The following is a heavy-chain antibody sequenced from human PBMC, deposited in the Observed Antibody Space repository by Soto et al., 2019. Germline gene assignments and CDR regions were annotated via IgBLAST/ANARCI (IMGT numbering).Heavy chain of an antibody. Sequence: EGQLLESGGGLVQPGGSLRLSCAASGFTFNSYAMSWVRQAPEAGLEWVSTISAVGGSTYYADSVKGRLTISRDTSKNTLYLQMTRLRADDTAVHYCTKLSTVSYWYFDRWGRGTLVTVSS. CDR3: TKLSTVSYWYFDR. J-gene: IGHJ2*01. CDR1: GFTFNSYA. CDR2: ISAVGGST. V-gene: IGHV3-23*01.